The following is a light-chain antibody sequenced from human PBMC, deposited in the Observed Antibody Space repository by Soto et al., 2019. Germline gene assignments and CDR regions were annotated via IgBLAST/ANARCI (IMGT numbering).Light chain of an antibody. CDR2: EVS. Sequence: QSVLTQPASVSGFPGQSITISCTGTSSDVGSYNLVSWYQQHPGKAPKLMIYEVSKRPSGVSDRFSGSKSGNTASLTISGLQAEDEADYYCCSYAGSPTFYVFGDGTKVTVL. V-gene: IGLV2-23*02. J-gene: IGLJ1*01. CDR3: CSYAGSPTFYV. CDR1: SSDVGSYNL.